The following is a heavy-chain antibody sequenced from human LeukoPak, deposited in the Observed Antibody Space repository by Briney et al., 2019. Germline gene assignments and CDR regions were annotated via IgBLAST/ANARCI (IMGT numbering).Heavy chain of an antibody. CDR3: ASLGGTTMVPLPFDI. V-gene: IGHV1-69*13. J-gene: IGHJ3*02. Sequence: SVKVSCKASGYTFTSYDINWVRQATGQGLEWMGWIIPIFGTANYAQKFQGRVTITADESTSTAYMELSSLRSEDTAVYYCASLGGTTMVPLPFDIWGQGTMVTVSS. CDR2: IIPIFGTA. CDR1: GYTFTSYD. D-gene: IGHD3-10*01.